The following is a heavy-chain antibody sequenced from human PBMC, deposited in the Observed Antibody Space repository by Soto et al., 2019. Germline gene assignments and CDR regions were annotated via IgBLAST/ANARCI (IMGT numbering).Heavy chain of an antibody. J-gene: IGHJ4*02. CDR3: ARVVSGGSCVDY. CDR1: GFTFSSYS. V-gene: IGHV3-21*04. D-gene: IGHD2-15*01. CDR2: ISSSSSYI. Sequence: PGGSLRLSCAASGFTFSSYSMNWVRQAPGKGLEWVSSISSSSSYIYYADSVKGRFTISRDNAKNSLYLQMNSLRAEDTAVYYCARVVSGGSCVDYWGQGTLVTVSS.